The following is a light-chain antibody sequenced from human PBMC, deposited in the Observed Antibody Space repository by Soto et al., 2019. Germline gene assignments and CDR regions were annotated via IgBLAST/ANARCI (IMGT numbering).Light chain of an antibody. J-gene: IGLJ1*01. CDR3: CSYAGTYTYV. CDR1: GSDVGGFDS. CDR2: DVS. V-gene: IGLV2-11*01. Sequence: QSALTQPRSVSGSPGQSVTISCTGTGSDVGGFDSVSWYQQHPGKAPKLMIYDVSKRPSGVPDRFSGSKSGNTASLTISGLQAEDEADYYCCSYAGTYTYVFGTGTKVTGL.